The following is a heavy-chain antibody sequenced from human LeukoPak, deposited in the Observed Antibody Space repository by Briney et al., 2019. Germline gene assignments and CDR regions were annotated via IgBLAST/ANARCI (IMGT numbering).Heavy chain of an antibody. CDR3: ARGLTYGDYVGPYYGMDV. CDR1: GFTFSTYW. D-gene: IGHD4-17*01. Sequence: GGSLRLSCAASGFTFSTYWMNWVRQALGKGLEWVSSISSSSSYIYYADSVKGRFTISRDNAKNSLYLQMNSLRAEDTAVYYCARGLTYGDYVGPYYGMDVWGQGTTVTVSS. J-gene: IGHJ6*02. CDR2: ISSSSSYI. V-gene: IGHV3-21*01.